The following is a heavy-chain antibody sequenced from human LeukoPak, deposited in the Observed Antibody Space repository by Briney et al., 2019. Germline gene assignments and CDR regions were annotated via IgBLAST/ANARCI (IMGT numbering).Heavy chain of an antibody. Sequence: ASVKVSCKASGYTFTGHYMHWVRQAPGQGLEWMGWINPNSGGTNYAQKFQGRVTMTRDTSISTAYMELSRLRSDDTAVYYCARSVLLWFGELPYDYWGQGTLVTVSS. CDR2: INPNSGGT. CDR3: ARSVLLWFGELPYDY. J-gene: IGHJ4*02. CDR1: GYTFTGHY. D-gene: IGHD3-10*01. V-gene: IGHV1-2*02.